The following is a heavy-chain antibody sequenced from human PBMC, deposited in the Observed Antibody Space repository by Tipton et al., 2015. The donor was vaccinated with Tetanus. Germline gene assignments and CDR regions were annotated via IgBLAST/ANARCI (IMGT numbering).Heavy chain of an antibody. J-gene: IGHJ6*02. D-gene: IGHD3-16*01. V-gene: IGHV4-30-4*01. Sequence: TLSLTCTVSGDSLSNGDYYWSWIRQPPGKGLESIGYIYYSGSTYYNPSLKSRVTISVDTSKNQFSLRLGSVAAADTAVYYCARDHVITWGGRVYYYGMDVWGQGTTVTVSS. CDR1: GDSLSNGDYY. CDR3: ARDHVITWGGRVYYYGMDV. CDR2: IYYSGST.